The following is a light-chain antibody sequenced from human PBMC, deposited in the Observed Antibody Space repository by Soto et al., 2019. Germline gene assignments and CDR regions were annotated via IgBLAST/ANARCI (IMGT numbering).Light chain of an antibody. Sequence: EIVLTQSPGTLSLSPGERATLSCRASQSVTTSFLAWYQQKPGQAPRHLIHDASTRAAGIPDRFSGSGSGTDFTLTISRLEPEDSAVYYCPQYGSSPMYTFGQGTKLEI. CDR1: QSVTTSF. CDR2: DAS. J-gene: IGKJ2*01. CDR3: PQYGSSPMYT. V-gene: IGKV3-20*01.